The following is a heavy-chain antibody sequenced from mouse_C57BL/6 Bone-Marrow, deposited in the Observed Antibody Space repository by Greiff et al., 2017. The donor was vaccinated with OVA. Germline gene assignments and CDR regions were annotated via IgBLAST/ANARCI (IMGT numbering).Heavy chain of an antibody. V-gene: IGHV5-9*01. Sequence: EVKLMESGGGLVKPGGSLKLSCAASGFTFSSYTMSWVRQTPEERLEWVATISGGGGNTYYPDSVKGRFTISRDNAKNTLYLQMSSLRSEDTALYYCARRRFAYWGQGTLVTVSA. CDR1: GFTFSSYT. J-gene: IGHJ3*01. CDR2: ISGGGGNT. CDR3: ARRRFAY.